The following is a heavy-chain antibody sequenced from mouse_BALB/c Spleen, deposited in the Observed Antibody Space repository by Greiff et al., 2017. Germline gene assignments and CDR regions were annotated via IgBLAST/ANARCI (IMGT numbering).Heavy chain of an antibody. CDR3: AKVIYYDYDGGSMDY. CDR2: INPYNDGT. Sequence: VQLQQSGPELVKPGASVKMSCKASGYTFTSYVMHWVKQKPGQGLEWIGYINPYNDGTKYNEKFKGKATLTSDKSSSTAYMELSSLTSEDSAVYYGAKVIYYDYDGGSMDYWGQGTSVTVSS. CDR1: GYTFTSYV. V-gene: IGHV1-14*01. D-gene: IGHD2-4*01. J-gene: IGHJ4*01.